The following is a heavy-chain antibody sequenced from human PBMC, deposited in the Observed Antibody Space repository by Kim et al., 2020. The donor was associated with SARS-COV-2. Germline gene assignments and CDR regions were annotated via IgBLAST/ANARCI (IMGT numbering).Heavy chain of an antibody. CDR1: GGSISSGGYY. J-gene: IGHJ2*01. D-gene: IGHD2-15*01. Sequence: SETLSLTCTVSGGSISSGGYYWSWIRQHPGKGLEWIGYIYYSGSTYYNPSLKSRVTISVDTSKNQFSLKLSSVTAADTAVYYCARDGRGSLRPRYGWNFDLWGRGTLVTVSS. CDR2: IYYSGST. CDR3: ARDGRGSLRPRYGWNFDL. V-gene: IGHV4-31*03.